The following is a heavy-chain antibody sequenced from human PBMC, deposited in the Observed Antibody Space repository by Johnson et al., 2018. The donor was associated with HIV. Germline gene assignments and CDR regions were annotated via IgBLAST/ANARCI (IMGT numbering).Heavy chain of an antibody. J-gene: IGHJ3*02. CDR3: TTDKQRWLTVDI. Sequence: EVQLVESGGGLVKPGGSLRLSCAASGFTFSNAGMSWVRQAPGKGLEWVAGIKSKTDGGKKDYAEPVKGRFTISRADSKNTLNLQMKSLKTEDTAVYYCTTDKQRWLTVDIWGQGTMVTVSS. D-gene: IGHD5-18*01. V-gene: IGHV3-15*01. CDR2: IKSKTDGGKK. CDR1: GFTFSNAG.